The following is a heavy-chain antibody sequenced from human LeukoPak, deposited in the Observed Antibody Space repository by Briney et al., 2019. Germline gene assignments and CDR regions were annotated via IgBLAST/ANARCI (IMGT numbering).Heavy chain of an antibody. CDR2: ISYDGSNK. CDR3: ARRGQQLARY. CDR1: GFTFSSYG. J-gene: IGHJ4*02. Sequence: PGRSLRLSCAASGFTFSSYGMHWVRQAPGKGLEWVAVISYDGSNKYYADSVKGRFTISRDNAKNSLYLQMNSLRAEDTAVYYCARRGQQLARYWGQGTLVTVSS. V-gene: IGHV3-30*03. D-gene: IGHD6-13*01.